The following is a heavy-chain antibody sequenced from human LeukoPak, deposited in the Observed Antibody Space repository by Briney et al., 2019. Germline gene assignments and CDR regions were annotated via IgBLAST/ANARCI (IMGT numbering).Heavy chain of an antibody. J-gene: IGHJ3*02. V-gene: IGHV4-34*01. Sequence: SEILTLTCAVYRGSFSGHYWSWIRKPPGKGLEWIGEIDHSGITKYNPSLKRRVTISVDTSKNQFSLKLSSVTAADTAVYYCARDDYGDGRDAFDIWGQGTMVTVSS. CDR2: IDHSGIT. CDR3: ARDDYGDGRDAFDI. D-gene: IGHD4-17*01. CDR1: RGSFSGHY.